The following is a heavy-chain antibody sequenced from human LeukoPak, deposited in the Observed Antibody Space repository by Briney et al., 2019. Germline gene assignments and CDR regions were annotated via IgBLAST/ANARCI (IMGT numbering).Heavy chain of an antibody. V-gene: IGHV3-48*03. CDR1: GFTFSSYE. CDR2: ISSSGSTI. J-gene: IGHJ6*03. CDR3: ARLGYSYDLYYYYYYMDV. Sequence: GGSLRLSCAASGFTFSSYEMNWVRQAPGKGLEWVSYISSSGSTIYYADSVKGRFTISRDNAKNSLYLQMNSLRAEDTAVYYCARLGYSYDLYYYYYYMDVWGKGTTVTISS. D-gene: IGHD5-18*01.